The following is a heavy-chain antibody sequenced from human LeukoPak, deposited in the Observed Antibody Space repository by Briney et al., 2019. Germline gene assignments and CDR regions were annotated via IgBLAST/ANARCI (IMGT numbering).Heavy chain of an antibody. CDR2: ISSSSSYI. CDR1: GFTFSSYS. V-gene: IGHV3-21*01. D-gene: IGHD2-15*01. Sequence: PVGSLRLSCAASGFTFSSYSMNWVRQAPGKGLEWVSSISSSSSYIYYADSVKGRFTISRDNAKNSLYLQMNSLRAEETAVYYCGSGGYCSSGSCYYAFDIWGQGTIVTVSS. CDR3: GSGGYCSSGSCYYAFDI. J-gene: IGHJ3*02.